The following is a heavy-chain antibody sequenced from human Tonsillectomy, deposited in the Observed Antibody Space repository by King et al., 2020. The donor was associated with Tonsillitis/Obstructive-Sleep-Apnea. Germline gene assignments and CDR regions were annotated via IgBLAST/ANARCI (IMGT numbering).Heavy chain of an antibody. J-gene: IGHJ4*02. CDR1: GFTFSSYC. D-gene: IGHD4-17*01. V-gene: IGHV3-74*01. CDR3: ARAGDYRFDY. CDR2: INSDGGIP. Sequence: VHLVESGGGLVQPGGSLRLSCAASGFTFSSYCVPWFRQAPGKGLVWVSRINSDGGIPNYADSVKGRFTIYRDNAKNTLYLQMHSLRDEDTAVYYCARAGDYRFDYWGQGTLVTVSS.